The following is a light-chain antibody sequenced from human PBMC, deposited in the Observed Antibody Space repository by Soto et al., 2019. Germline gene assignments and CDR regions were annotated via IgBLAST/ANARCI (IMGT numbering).Light chain of an antibody. CDR1: QSVASN. J-gene: IGKJ1*01. CDR2: GAS. CDR3: HQRQSWPRT. V-gene: IGKV3-15*01. Sequence: EIVMTQSPATLSVSPGERATLSCRASQSVASNLAWYQQKPGQAPRLLIYGASTSATGIPVRFSGSGSGTEFTLTISSLQSEDFAVYYWHQRQSWPRTFGQGTKVDIK.